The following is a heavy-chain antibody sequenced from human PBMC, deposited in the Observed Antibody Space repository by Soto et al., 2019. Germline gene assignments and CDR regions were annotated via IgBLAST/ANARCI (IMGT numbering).Heavy chain of an antibody. D-gene: IGHD6-25*01. Sequence: QVLMVQSGAEVKNPGASVKVSCKTSGYTFTSYYVHWVRQAPGRGLEWMGVIRPDSGRTDYAQKLQGRVIMTRDTPTTNVYMDLSRLRSVVTAVYYGARVEGGAADQGDWGQGPVLTVSS. J-gene: IGHJ4*02. CDR2: IRPDSGRT. CDR3: ARVEGGAADQGD. CDR1: GYTFTSYY. V-gene: IGHV1-46*01.